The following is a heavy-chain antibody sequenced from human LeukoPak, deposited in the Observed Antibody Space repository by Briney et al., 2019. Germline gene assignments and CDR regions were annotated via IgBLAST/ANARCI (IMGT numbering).Heavy chain of an antibody. D-gene: IGHD3-10*01. J-gene: IGHJ6*03. CDR2: ISSYTIT. CDR1: GFSFSSYS. V-gene: IGHV3-48*01. CDR3: ARARGSGSYYYYYMDV. Sequence: GGSLRLSCAASGFSFSSYSMNWVRQAPGKRLEWIAYISSYTITYYADFVKGRFTISRDNAKKSLDLQMNSLRAEDTAVYYCARARGSGSYYYYYMDVWGKGTTVTISS.